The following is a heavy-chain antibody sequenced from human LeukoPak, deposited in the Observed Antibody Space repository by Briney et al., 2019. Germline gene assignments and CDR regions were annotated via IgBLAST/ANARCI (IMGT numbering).Heavy chain of an antibody. Sequence: ASVKVSCKASGYTFTSYGVSWVRQAPGQGLEWMGWISGSNGNTNNAQKVQGRVTMTTDTSTSTAYMELRSQRSDDTAVYYCARYPLSYSSNWHYYFDYWGQGTLLTVSS. J-gene: IGHJ4*02. V-gene: IGHV1-18*01. CDR3: ARYPLSYSSNWHYYFDY. CDR1: GYTFTSYG. D-gene: IGHD6-13*01. CDR2: ISGSNGNT.